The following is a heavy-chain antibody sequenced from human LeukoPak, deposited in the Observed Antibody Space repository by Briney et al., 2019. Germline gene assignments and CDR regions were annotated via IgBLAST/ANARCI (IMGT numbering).Heavy chain of an antibody. V-gene: IGHV4-34*01. J-gene: IGHJ4*02. CDR2: INHSGST. Sequence: SETLSLTCAVYGGSFSGYYWSWIRQPPGKGLEWIGEINHSGSTYYNPSLKSRVTISVDTSKNQFSLKLSSVTAADTAVYYCARTSAASGWTDYWGQGTLVTVSS. CDR1: GGSFSGYY. CDR3: ARTSAASGWTDY. D-gene: IGHD6-19*01.